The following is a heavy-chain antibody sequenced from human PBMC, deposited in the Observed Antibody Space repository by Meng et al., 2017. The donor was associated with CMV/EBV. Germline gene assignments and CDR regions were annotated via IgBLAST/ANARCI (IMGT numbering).Heavy chain of an antibody. D-gene: IGHD6-6*01. CDR2: ISSSGSTI. Sequence: GESLKISCAASGFTFSSYEMNWVRQAPGKGLEWVSYISSSGSTIYYADSVKGRFTISRDNSKNTLYLQMNSLRAEDTAVYYCAKDPSFEYSSSFDYWGQGTLVTVSS. J-gene: IGHJ4*02. CDR3: AKDPSFEYSSSFDY. CDR1: GFTFSSYE. V-gene: IGHV3-48*03.